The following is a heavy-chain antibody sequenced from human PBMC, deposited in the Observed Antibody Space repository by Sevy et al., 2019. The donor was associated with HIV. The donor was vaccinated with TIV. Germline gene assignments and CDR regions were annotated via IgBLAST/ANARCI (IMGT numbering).Heavy chain of an antibody. Sequence: ASVKVSCKASGYTFTGYYMHWVRQAPGQGLEWMGRINPNSGGTNYAQTFQGRVTMTRDTSISTAYMELSRLRSDDTAVYYCARDSEKTYGSGSYYKYYYYYGMDVWGQGTTVTVSS. J-gene: IGHJ6*02. V-gene: IGHV1-2*06. CDR1: GYTFTGYY. CDR3: ARDSEKTYGSGSYYKYYYYYGMDV. CDR2: INPNSGGT. D-gene: IGHD3-10*01.